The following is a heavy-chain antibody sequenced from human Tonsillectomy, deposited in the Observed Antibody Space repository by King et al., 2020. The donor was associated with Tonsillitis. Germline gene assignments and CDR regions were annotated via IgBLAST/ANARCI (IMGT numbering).Heavy chain of an antibody. D-gene: IGHD3-22*01. V-gene: IGHV4-39*01. CDR2: IYYSATT. Sequence: QLQESGPGLVKPSETLSLTCTVSGGSISSSNYYWGWIRQPPGKGLEWIVNIYYSATTYYKPSLKSRLTISVDTSKNQFSLKLSSVTAADTAVYYCARLSLPYYYDSSGYYFDYWGQGTLVTVSS. CDR1: GGSISSSNYY. CDR3: ARLSLPYYYDSSGYYFDY. J-gene: IGHJ4*02.